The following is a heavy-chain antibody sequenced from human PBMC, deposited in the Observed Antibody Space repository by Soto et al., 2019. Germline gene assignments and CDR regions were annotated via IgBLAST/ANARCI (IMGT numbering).Heavy chain of an antibody. J-gene: IGHJ4*02. CDR2: IYYSGST. Sequence: SETLSLTCTVSGGSISSGGYYWSWIRQHPGKGLEWIGYIYYSGSTYYNPSLKSRVTISVDTSKNQFSLKLSSVTAADTAVYYCARVEVDGYCSGGSCYPFDYWGQGTLVTVSS. D-gene: IGHD2-15*01. CDR3: ARVEVDGYCSGGSCYPFDY. CDR1: GGSISSGGYY. V-gene: IGHV4-31*03.